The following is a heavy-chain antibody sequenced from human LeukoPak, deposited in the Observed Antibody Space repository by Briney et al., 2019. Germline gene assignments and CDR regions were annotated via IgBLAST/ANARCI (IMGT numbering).Heavy chain of an antibody. Sequence: ASVKVSCKASGYTFTSYGISWVRQAPGQGLEWMGWISAYNGNTNYAQKLQGRVTMTTDTSTSTAYMELRSLRSDDTAVYYRARSFYDSSGPQLDYWGQGTLVTVSS. D-gene: IGHD3-22*01. CDR2: ISAYNGNT. CDR3: ARSFYDSSGPQLDY. V-gene: IGHV1-18*01. J-gene: IGHJ4*02. CDR1: GYTFTSYG.